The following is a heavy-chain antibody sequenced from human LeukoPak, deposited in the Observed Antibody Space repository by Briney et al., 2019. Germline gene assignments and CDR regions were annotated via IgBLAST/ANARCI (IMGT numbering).Heavy chain of an antibody. V-gene: IGHV3-7*01. J-gene: IGHJ4*02. CDR3: GRVIAGAIDY. D-gene: IGHD6-13*01. CDR1: GFTLGGYS. CDR2: KNIDGSDR. Sequence: GGSLRLSCAASGFTLGGYSMTWVRQARGKGLEGMANKNIDGSDRLYVGFVKGRFTISRENADNSLYLQMNSLRAEDTAVYYCGRVIAGAIDYWGQGTLVTVSS.